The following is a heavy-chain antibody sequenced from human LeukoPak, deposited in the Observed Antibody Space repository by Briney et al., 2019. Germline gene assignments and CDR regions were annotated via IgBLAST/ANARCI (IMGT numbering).Heavy chain of an antibody. V-gene: IGHV4-39*07. J-gene: IGHJ5*02. CDR1: GGSISSSSYY. D-gene: IGHD4/OR15-4a*01. CDR2: IYYSGST. CDR3: ARRCCGVP. Sequence: SSETLSLTCTVSGGSISSSSYYWGWIRQPPGKGLEWIGSIYYSGSTYYNPSLKSRVTISVDTSKNQFSLKLSSVTAADTAVYYCARRCCGVPWGQGTLVTVSS.